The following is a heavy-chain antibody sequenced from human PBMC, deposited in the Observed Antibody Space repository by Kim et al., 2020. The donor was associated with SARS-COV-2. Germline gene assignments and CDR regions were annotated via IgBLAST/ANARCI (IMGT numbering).Heavy chain of an antibody. J-gene: IGHJ4*02. CDR3: ARDCSGGSCYEAY. V-gene: IGHV3-21*01. CDR1: GFTFSSYS. CDR2: ISSSSSYI. D-gene: IGHD2-15*01. Sequence: GGSLRLSCAASGFTFSSYSMNWVRQAPGKGLEWVSSISSSSSYIYYADSVKGRFTISRDNAKNSLYLQMNSLRAEDTAVYYCARDCSGGSCYEAYWGQGTLVTVSS.